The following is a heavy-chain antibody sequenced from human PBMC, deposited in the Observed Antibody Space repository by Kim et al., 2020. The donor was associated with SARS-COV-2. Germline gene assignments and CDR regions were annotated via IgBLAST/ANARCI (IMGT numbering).Heavy chain of an antibody. Sequence: GESLKISCKGSGYSFTSYWIGWVRQMPGKGLEWMGIIYPGDSDSRYSPSFQGQVTISADKSISTAYLQWSSLKASDTAMYYCATYYYDSSGYKFDAFDIWGQGTMVTVSS. D-gene: IGHD3-22*01. V-gene: IGHV5-51*01. J-gene: IGHJ3*02. CDR3: ATYYYDSSGYKFDAFDI. CDR1: GYSFTSYW. CDR2: IYPGDSDS.